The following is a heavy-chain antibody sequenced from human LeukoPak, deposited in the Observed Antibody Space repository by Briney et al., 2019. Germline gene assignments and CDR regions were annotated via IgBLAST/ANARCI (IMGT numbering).Heavy chain of an antibody. D-gene: IGHD2-15*01. V-gene: IGHV3-23*01. CDR1: GFTFSSYA. Sequence: GGSLRLSCAASGFTFSSYAMGWVRQAPGKGLEWVSGISGSGGSTYYADSVKGRFTISRDNSKNTLYLQMNSLRAGGTAVYDCAKCSGGTCYSSLDYWGQGTLVTVSS. CDR2: ISGSGGST. J-gene: IGHJ4*02. CDR3: AKCSGGTCYSSLDY.